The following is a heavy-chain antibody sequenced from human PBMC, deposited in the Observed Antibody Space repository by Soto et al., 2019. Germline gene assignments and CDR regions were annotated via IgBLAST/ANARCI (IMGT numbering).Heavy chain of an antibody. Sequence: EVPLVESGGGLVKPGGSLRLSCAASGFTFSSYTMNWVRQAPWKGLEWVSSITSSSSYIYYADSVRSRFTISRDNAQKSLCRQRNSLRAEDTAVYYCARVAVAYSYYYSYGMDVWGQGSAVTDSS. J-gene: IGHJ6*02. CDR3: ARVAVAYSYYYSYGMDV. CDR1: GFTFSSYT. CDR2: ITSSSSYI. D-gene: IGHD6-19*01. V-gene: IGHV3-21*01.